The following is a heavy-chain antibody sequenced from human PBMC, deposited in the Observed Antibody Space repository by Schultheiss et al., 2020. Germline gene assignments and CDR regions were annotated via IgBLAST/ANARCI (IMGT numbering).Heavy chain of an antibody. V-gene: IGHV4-39*01. CDR3: ASGLAWSGYYTVDY. CDR2: IYYSGST. J-gene: IGHJ4*02. CDR1: GGSISSSSYY. Sequence: SETLSLTCTVSGGSISSSSYYWGWIRQPPGKGLEWIGSIYYSGSTYYNPSLKSRVTISVDTSKNQFSLKLSSVTAADTAVYYCASGLAWSGYYTVDYWGQGNLGTVSS. D-gene: IGHD3-3*01.